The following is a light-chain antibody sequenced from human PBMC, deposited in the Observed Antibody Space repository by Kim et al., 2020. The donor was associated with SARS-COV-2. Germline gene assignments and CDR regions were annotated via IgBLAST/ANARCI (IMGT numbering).Light chain of an antibody. Sequence: EDAPRTCTGHSHTVGNAGAAWRQQNQGHPPKIVFYRKGKRPSGTSERFSASRSGNTASLTITGLQPEDEADYYCAAWDTSLDAWVFGGGTQLTVL. J-gene: IGLJ3*02. CDR1: SHTVGNAG. V-gene: IGLV10-54*01. CDR2: RKG. CDR3: AAWDTSLDAWV.